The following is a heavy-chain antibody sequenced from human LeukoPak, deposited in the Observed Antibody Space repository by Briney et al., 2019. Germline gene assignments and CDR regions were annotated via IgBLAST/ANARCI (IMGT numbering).Heavy chain of an antibody. V-gene: IGHV3-9*03. CDR1: GFTFDDYA. CDR2: ISWNSGSI. Sequence: PGGSLRLSCAASGFTFDDYAMHWVRQAPGKGLEWVSGISWNSGSIDYADSVKGRFTISRDNAKNSLYLQMNSLRVEDMALYYCAREGNYEFWTGQNAFGICGQGKTVTVSS. CDR3: AREGNYEFWTGQNAFGI. J-gene: IGHJ3*02. D-gene: IGHD3-3*01.